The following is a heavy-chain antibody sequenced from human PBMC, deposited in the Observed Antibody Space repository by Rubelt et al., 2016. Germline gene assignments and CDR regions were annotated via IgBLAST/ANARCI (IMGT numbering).Heavy chain of an antibody. J-gene: IGHJ4*02. D-gene: IGHD3-10*01. V-gene: IGHV1-2*02. CDR3: ARDRQSGSGSSNYFDY. Sequence: GASVKVSCKASGYTFTDYYLHWVRQAPGQGLEWMGWINSNIGGTNYAQKFQGRVTMTRDTSISTAYMELSRLRSDDTAVYYCARDRQSGSGSSNYFDYWGQGTLVTVSS. CDR1: GYTFTDYY. CDR2: INSNIGGT.